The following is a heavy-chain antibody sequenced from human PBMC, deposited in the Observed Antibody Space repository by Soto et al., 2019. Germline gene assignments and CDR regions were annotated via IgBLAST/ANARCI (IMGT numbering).Heavy chain of an antibody. CDR1: GFTFSSYA. D-gene: IGHD3-22*01. CDR3: ARDYTRYYYDSSGYFDY. CDR2: ISYDGSNK. J-gene: IGHJ4*02. V-gene: IGHV3-30-3*01. Sequence: GGSLRLSCAASGFTFSSYAMHWVRQAPGKGLEWVAVISYDGSNKYYADSVKGRFTISRDNSKNTLYLQMNSLRAEDTAVYYCARDYTRYYYDSSGYFDYWGQGTLVTVSS.